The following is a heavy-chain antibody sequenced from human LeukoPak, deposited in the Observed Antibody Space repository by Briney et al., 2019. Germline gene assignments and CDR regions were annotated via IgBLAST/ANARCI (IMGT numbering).Heavy chain of an antibody. V-gene: IGHV4-39*07. CDR3: ARVPIVLMVYAHYYFDY. CDR2: INHSGST. CDR1: GGSISSSSYY. J-gene: IGHJ4*02. D-gene: IGHD2-8*01. Sequence: SETLSLTCTVSGGSISSSSYYWSWIRQPPGKGLEWIGEINHSGSTNYNPSLKSRVTISVDTSKNQFSLKLSSVTAADTAVYYCARVPIVLMVYAHYYFDYWGQGTLVTVSS.